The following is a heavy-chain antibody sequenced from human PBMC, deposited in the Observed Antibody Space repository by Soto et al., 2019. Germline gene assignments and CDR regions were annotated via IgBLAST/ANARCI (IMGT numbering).Heavy chain of an antibody. V-gene: IGHV1-46*01. CDR2: INPSGAKT. J-gene: IGHJ5*02. CDR1: GFTFTNYW. CDR3: ARDVWDYGANPDH. D-gene: IGHD4-17*01. Sequence: QVQLVQSGAEVKKPGAAVKVACKTSGFTFTNYWMHWVRQAPGQGLGGMGIINPSGAKTSYGQKFQRRDTMPTDTSTSTVYMELISLTPEDTAVYYCARDVWDYGANPDHWGQGTLVTVSS.